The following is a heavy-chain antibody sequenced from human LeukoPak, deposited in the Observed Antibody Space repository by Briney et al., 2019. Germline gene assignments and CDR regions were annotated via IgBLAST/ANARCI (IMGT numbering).Heavy chain of an antibody. CDR1: GGSISSGNYY. Sequence: PSQTLSLTCTVSGGSISSGNYYWSWIRQPPRKGLEYIGRIYTSGSANYNPSLKSRVTLSVDTSKNQFSLNLTSVTAADTAVHFCARVYPDYYNMDVWGKGTTVTVSS. J-gene: IGHJ6*03. CDR3: ARVYPDYYNMDV. D-gene: IGHD2-2*01. V-gene: IGHV4-61*02. CDR2: IYTSGSA.